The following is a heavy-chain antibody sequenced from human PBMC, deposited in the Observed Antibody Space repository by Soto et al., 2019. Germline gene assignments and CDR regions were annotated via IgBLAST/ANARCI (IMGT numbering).Heavy chain of an antibody. V-gene: IGHV1-69*01. CDR3: AVAAVREIMAQESSGMAV. CDR2: IMPTVDSA. D-gene: IGHD3-10*01. Sequence: QVQLVQSGAEVKTPGSSVKVSCKASGGTLSDYAISWVRQAPGQGLEWMGGIMPTVDSANYAQNFQGRLTISENASTSKANLDLSSLRSDDTAVYYCAVAAVREIMAQESSGMAVWGQGTTVIVSS. J-gene: IGHJ6*02. CDR1: GGTLSDYA.